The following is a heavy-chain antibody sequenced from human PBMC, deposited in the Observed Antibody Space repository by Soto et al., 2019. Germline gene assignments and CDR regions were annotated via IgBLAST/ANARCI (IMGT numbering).Heavy chain of an antibody. CDR2: ISYDGSNK. D-gene: IGHD5-12*01. CDR3: AKDSHIVATLTHYYYYGMDV. V-gene: IGHV3-30*18. CDR1: GFTFSSYG. Sequence: GGSLRLSCAASGFTFSSYGMHWVRQAPGKGLEWVAVISYDGSNKYYADSVKGRFTISRDNSKNTLYLQMNSLRAEDTAVYYCAKDSHIVATLTHYYYYGMDVWGKGTTVTVSS. J-gene: IGHJ6*04.